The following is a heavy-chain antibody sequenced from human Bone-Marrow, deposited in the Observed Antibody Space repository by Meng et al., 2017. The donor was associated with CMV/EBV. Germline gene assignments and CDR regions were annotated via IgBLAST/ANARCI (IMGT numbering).Heavy chain of an antibody. CDR2: ISSSSTYI. CDR3: SRDSRRFGELSPLG. Sequence: GESLKISCAASGFTFSNYSMNWVRQAPGTGLEWVSSISSSSTYIYPADSVKGRFTISRDNARNSLYLQMNILRAEDTAVYYCSRDSRRFGELSPLGWGQGTLVTVSS. V-gene: IGHV3-21*01. CDR1: GFTFSNYS. J-gene: IGHJ4*02. D-gene: IGHD3-10*01.